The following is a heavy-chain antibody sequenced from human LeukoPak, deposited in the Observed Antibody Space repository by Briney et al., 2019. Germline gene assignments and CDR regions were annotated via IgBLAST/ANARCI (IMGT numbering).Heavy chain of an antibody. Sequence: SETLSLTCAVYGGSFSGYSWTWIRQPPGKGLEWIGEFNHSGSTNYNPSLKSRVTISVDTSKNQFSLKLSSVTAADTAVYYCARARGFYNYLDYWGQGTLVTVSS. CDR2: FNHSGST. D-gene: IGHD3-10*01. CDR3: ARARGFYNYLDY. J-gene: IGHJ4*02. CDR1: GGSFSGYS. V-gene: IGHV4-34*01.